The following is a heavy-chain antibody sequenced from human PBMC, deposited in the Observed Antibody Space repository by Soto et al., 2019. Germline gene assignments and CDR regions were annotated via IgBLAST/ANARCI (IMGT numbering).Heavy chain of an antibody. CDR3: AKYRRTDAEGYRLDF. D-gene: IGHD5-12*01. CDR2: VYYTGST. V-gene: IGHV4-59*01. J-gene: IGHJ4*02. Sequence: LSLTCSVSGASINNYYWSWIRQPPGKGLEWIGFVYYTGSTSTKYNPSLQSRVAMSVDSSKNQFSLKLTSMTAADTAIYYCAKYRRTDAEGYRLDFWGPGTLVTVSS. CDR1: GASINNYY.